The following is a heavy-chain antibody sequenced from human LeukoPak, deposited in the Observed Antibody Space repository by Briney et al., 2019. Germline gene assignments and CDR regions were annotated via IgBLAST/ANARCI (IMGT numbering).Heavy chain of an antibody. V-gene: IGHV4-30-4*01. D-gene: IGHD7-27*01. CDR3: AGAPGVAEVGRLDL. CDR2: IFYSGNI. Sequence: PSETLSLTCTVSGVTISSCDSHWGWISQPPGKGLESIGYIFYSGNIYYNPSLKSRLTIPLDMSKNQFSLKLISVTAADTAVYYCAGAPGVAEVGRLDLWGRGTLVTVSS. CDR1: GVTISSCDSH. J-gene: IGHJ2*01.